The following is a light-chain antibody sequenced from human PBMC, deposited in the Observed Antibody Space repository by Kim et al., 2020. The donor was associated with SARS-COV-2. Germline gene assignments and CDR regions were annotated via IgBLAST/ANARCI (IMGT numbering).Light chain of an antibody. V-gene: IGKV1-39*01. CDR2: AAS. CDR1: QSISSY. CDR3: QQGYSTPSA. Sequence: DIQMTQSPSSLSASVGDRVTITCRASQSISSYLNWYQQKPGKAPKLLIYAASSLQSGVPSRFSGSGSGTDFTLTISSLQPKECATFFCQQGYSTPSAFGGGTKVDIK. J-gene: IGKJ4*01.